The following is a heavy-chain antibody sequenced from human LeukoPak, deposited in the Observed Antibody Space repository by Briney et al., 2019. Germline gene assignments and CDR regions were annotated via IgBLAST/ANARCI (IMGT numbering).Heavy chain of an antibody. CDR3: ATAAAAGGFDY. J-gene: IGHJ4*02. V-gene: IGHV3-23*01. Sequence: GGSLRLSCAASGFTFSSYAMSGVRQATGKGLEWVSDIRGSGGSTYYADSVKGRFTISRDNSKNTLYLQMNSLRAEDTAVYYCATAAAAGGFDYWGQGTLVTVSS. CDR2: IRGSGGST. CDR1: GFTFSSYA. D-gene: IGHD6-13*01.